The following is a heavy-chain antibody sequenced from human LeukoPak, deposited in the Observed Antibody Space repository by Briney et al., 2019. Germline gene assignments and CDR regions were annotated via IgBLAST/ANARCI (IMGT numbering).Heavy chain of an antibody. CDR2: ISGYNGNT. CDR3: AGICNSANCFNFFKY. J-gene: IGHJ4*02. CDR1: GHTFTNYD. V-gene: IGHV1-18*01. Sequence: ASVKVSCKAAGHTFTNYDFGWVRQAPGQGLEWMGWISGYNGNTNYAQKFQGRITMTTDTSTSTVYMDLRSLRSDDTAIYYCAGICNSANCFNFFKYWGQGTLVTVSS. D-gene: IGHD2-2*01.